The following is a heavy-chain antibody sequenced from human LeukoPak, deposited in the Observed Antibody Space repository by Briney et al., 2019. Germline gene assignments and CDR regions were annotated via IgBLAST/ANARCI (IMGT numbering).Heavy chain of an antibody. D-gene: IGHD3-10*01. CDR1: GFTFSSYA. V-gene: IGHV3-23*01. Sequence: GGSLRLSCAASGFTFSSYAMSWVRQAPGKGLEWVSAISGSGGSTYYADSVKGRFTISRDNSKNTLYLQMNSLRAEDTAVYYCAIDPGWVGEPKDAFDIWGQGTMVTVSS. CDR2: ISGSGGST. J-gene: IGHJ3*02. CDR3: AIDPGWVGEPKDAFDI.